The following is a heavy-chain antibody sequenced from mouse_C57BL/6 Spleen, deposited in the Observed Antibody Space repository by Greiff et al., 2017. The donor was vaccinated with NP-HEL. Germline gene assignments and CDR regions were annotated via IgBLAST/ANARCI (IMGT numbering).Heavy chain of an antibody. Sequence: QVQLKQPGAELVKPGASVKLSCKASGYTFTSYWMHWVKQRPGQGLEWIGMIHPNSGSTNYNEKFKSKATLTVDKSSSTAYMQLSSLTSEDSAVYYCARKFATVVATDYWGQGTTLTVSS. D-gene: IGHD1-1*01. CDR2: IHPNSGST. V-gene: IGHV1-64*01. J-gene: IGHJ2*01. CDR3: ARKFATVVATDY. CDR1: GYTFTSYW.